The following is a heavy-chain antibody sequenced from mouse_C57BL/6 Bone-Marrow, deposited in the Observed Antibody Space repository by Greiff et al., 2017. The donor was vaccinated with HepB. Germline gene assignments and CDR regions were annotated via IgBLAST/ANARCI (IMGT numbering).Heavy chain of an antibody. CDR3: GRNLYYFDY. D-gene: IGHD2-1*01. J-gene: IGHJ2*01. Sequence: EVQLVESGPGLVKPSQSLSLTCSVTGYSITSGYYWNWIRQFPGNKLEWMGYISYDGSNNYNPSLKNRISITRDTSKNQFFLKLNSVTTEDTATYYCGRNLYYFDYWGQGTTLTVSS. CDR1: GYSITSGYY. V-gene: IGHV3-6*01. CDR2: ISYDGSN.